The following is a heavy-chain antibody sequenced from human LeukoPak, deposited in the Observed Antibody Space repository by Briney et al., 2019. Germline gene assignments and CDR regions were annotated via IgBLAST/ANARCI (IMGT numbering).Heavy chain of an antibody. CDR2: ISNDAYNK. D-gene: IGHD4/OR15-4a*01. Sequence: GGSLRLSCAASGFTFRTYAMHWVRQAPGKGLEWVAVISNDAYNKYYADSVKGRFTIFRDNSKNTLYLEMNSLRAEDTAVYYCSRDFSGASRIDYWGQGTLATVSS. CDR1: GFTFRTYA. J-gene: IGHJ4*02. CDR3: SRDFSGASRIDY. V-gene: IGHV3-30-3*01.